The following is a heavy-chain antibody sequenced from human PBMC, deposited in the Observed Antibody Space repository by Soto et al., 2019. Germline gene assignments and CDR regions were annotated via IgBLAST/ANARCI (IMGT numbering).Heavy chain of an antibody. CDR2: INPSSGGT. J-gene: IGHJ5*02. D-gene: IGHD2-2*01. V-gene: IGHV1-2*04. Sequence: ASVKVSCKASGYTFTGYYMHWVRQAPGQGLEWMGWINPSSGGTNYAQKFQGWVTMTRDTSISTAYMELRSLRSDDTAVYYCARDPGPYCSSTSCYGLDPWGQGTLVTVSS. CDR1: GYTFTGYY. CDR3: ARDPGPYCSSTSCYGLDP.